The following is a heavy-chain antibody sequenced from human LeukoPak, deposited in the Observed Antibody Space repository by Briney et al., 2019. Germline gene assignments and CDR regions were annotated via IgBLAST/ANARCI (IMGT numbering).Heavy chain of an antibody. D-gene: IGHD3-3*01. CDR2: ISSSSSYI. J-gene: IGHJ3*02. V-gene: IGHV3-21*01. CDR1: GFTFSSYS. CDR3: ARDPLYYDFWSGYYSAFDI. Sequence: GGSLRLSCAASGFTFSSYSMNWVRQAPGKGLEWVSSISSSSSYIYYADSVKGRFTISRDNAKNTLYLQMNSLRAEDTAVYYCARDPLYYDFWSGYYSAFDIWGQGTMVTVSS.